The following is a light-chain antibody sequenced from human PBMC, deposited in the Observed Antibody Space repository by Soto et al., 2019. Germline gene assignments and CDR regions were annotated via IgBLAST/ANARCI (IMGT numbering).Light chain of an antibody. J-gene: IGKJ3*01. CDR3: QQYNNWPLT. CDR1: QSVSSN. Sequence: EIVMTQSPATLSVSPWERATLSCRASQSVSSNLAWYQQKPGQAPRLLIYGASTRATGIPARFSGSGSGTAFTLTISSLQSEDFAVYYCQQYNNWPLTFGPGTKVDIK. CDR2: GAS. V-gene: IGKV3-15*01.